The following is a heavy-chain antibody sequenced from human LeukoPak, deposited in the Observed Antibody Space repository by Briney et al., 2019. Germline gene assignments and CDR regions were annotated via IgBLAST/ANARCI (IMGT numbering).Heavy chain of an antibody. CDR2: IIPILGIA. Sequence: GASVKVSCKASGGTFSSYAISWVRQAPGQGLEWMGRIIPILGIANYAQKFQGRVTITADKSTSTAYMELSSLRSEDTALYYCAKDMAGVGATLGFDYWGQGTLVTVSS. CDR1: GGTFSSYA. D-gene: IGHD1-26*01. CDR3: AKDMAGVGATLGFDY. J-gene: IGHJ4*02. V-gene: IGHV1-69*10.